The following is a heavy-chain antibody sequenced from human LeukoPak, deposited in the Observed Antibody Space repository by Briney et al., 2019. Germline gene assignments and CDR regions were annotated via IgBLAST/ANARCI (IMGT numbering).Heavy chain of an antibody. CDR3: ARGDCSGGSCYGY. V-gene: IGHV4-59*01. CDR1: GGSISSYY. D-gene: IGHD2-15*01. Sequence: PSETLSLTCTVSGGSISSYYWSWIRQPPGKGLEWIGYIYYSGSTNYNPSLKSRVTISVDTSKNQFSLKLSSVTAADTAVYYCARGDCSGGSCYGYWGQGTLVTVSS. J-gene: IGHJ4*02. CDR2: IYYSGST.